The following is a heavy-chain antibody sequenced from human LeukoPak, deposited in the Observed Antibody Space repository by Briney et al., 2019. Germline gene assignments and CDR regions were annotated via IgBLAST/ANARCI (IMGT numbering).Heavy chain of an antibody. V-gene: IGHV4-38-2*02. D-gene: IGHD3-22*01. CDR2: IYHSGST. CDR3: ARDFTIYDLSHWFDP. Sequence: PSETLSLTCTVSGYSISSGYYWGWIRQPPGKGLEWIGSIYHSGSTYYNPSLKSRVTMSVDTSKNQFSLKLSSVTAADTAVYFCARDFTIYDLSHWFDPWGQGSLVTVSS. CDR1: GYSISSGYY. J-gene: IGHJ5*02.